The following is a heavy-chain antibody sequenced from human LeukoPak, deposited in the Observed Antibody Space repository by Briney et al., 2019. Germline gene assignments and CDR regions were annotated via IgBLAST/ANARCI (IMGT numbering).Heavy chain of an antibody. Sequence: GESLKISCKGSGYSFTSYWIGWVRQMPGKGLEWMGIIYPGDSDTRYSPSFQGQVTISADKSISTAYLQWSSLKASDTAMYYCARLRDYGGNTVWFDPWGQGTLVTVSS. J-gene: IGHJ5*02. CDR1: GYSFTSYW. V-gene: IGHV5-51*01. CDR2: IYPGDSDT. D-gene: IGHD4-17*01. CDR3: ARLRDYGGNTVWFDP.